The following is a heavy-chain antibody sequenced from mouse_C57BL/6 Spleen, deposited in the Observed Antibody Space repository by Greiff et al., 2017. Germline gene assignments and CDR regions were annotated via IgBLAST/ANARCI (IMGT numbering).Heavy chain of an antibody. CDR2: IYPGDGDT. D-gene: IGHD2-4*01. J-gene: IGHJ1*03. CDR1: GYAFSSYW. Sequence: VQLQQSGAELVKPGASVKISCKASGYAFSSYWMNWVKQRPGKGLEWIGQIYPGDGDTNYNGKFKGKATLTADKSSSTAYMQLSSLTSEDSAVYFCARGGDYDWYCDVWGTGTTVTVAS. V-gene: IGHV1-80*01. CDR3: ARGGDYDWYCDV.